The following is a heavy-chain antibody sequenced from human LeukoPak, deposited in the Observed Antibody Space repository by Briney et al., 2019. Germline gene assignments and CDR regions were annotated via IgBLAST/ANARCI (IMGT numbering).Heavy chain of an antibody. Sequence: GRSLRLSCAASGFTFSSYGMHWVRQAPGKGLEWVAFIRYDGSNKYYADSVKGRFTISRDNSKNTLYLQMNSLRAEDTAVYYCAKGSNWNYDPRVYIDYWGQGTLVTVSS. CDR2: IRYDGSNK. CDR3: AKGSNWNYDPRVYIDY. J-gene: IGHJ4*02. CDR1: GFTFSSYG. V-gene: IGHV3-30*02. D-gene: IGHD1-7*01.